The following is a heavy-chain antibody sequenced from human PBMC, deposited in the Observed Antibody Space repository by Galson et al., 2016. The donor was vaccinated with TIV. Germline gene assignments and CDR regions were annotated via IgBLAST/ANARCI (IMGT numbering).Heavy chain of an antibody. CDR3: ARGTEVGATAYWYFDL. D-gene: IGHD1-26*01. J-gene: IGHJ6*02. CDR1: GGTFSNYA. CDR2: IIPILGIA. V-gene: IGHV1-69*04. Sequence: SVKVSCKASGGTFSNYAISWMRQAPGQGLEWMGRIIPILGIANYAEKIQGRATITADKSTSTAYMELSSLRSDDTAVYYCARGTEVGATAYWYFDLWGQGTTVTVSS.